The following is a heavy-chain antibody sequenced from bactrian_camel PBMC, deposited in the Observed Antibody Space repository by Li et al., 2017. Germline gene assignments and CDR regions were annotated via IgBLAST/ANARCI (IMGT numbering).Heavy chain of an antibody. CDR2: IATGSGNT. Sequence: HVQLVESGGGAVQAGGSLRLSCAASGYTYNRNCMAWFRQAPGKEREGVARIATGSGNTYYADSVKGRFTISQDNAKNTVYLQMNSLKPEDSAMYYCAALPYSCVMHAGTMGKSSDAYWGHGTQVTVS. J-gene: IGHJ4*01. CDR3: AALPYSCVMHAGTMGKSSDAY. D-gene: IGHD4*01. CDR1: GYTYNRNC. V-gene: IGHV3S1*01.